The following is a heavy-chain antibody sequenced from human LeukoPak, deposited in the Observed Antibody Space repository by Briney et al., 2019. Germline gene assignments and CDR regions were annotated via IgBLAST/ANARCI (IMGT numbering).Heavy chain of an antibody. V-gene: IGHV3-73*01. Sequence: GGSLTLSCAASGFTFSGSAMHWVRQASGKGLEWVGRIRSKANSYATASAASVKGRFTISRDDSKNTAYLQMNSLKTEDTAVYYCTRRVPDYDSSGYYYYYMDVWGKGTTVTVSS. D-gene: IGHD3-22*01. CDR1: GFTFSGSA. CDR3: TRRVPDYDSSGYYYYYMDV. CDR2: IRSKANSYAT. J-gene: IGHJ6*03.